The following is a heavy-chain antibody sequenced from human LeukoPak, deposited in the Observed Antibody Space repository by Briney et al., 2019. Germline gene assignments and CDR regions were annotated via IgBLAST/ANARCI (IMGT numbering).Heavy chain of an antibody. J-gene: IGHJ3*02. CDR2: ISYDGSNK. V-gene: IGHV3-30*01. CDR1: GFTFSSYA. Sequence: GRSLRLSCAASGFTFSSYAMHWVRQAPGKGLGWVAVISYDGSNKYYADSVKGRFTISRDNSKNTLYLQMNSLRAEDTAVYYCARENEAAFDIWGQGTMVTVSS. CDR3: ARENEAAFDI.